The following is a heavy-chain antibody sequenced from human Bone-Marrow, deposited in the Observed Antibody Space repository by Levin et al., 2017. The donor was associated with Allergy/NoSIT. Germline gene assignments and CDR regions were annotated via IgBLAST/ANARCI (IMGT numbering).Heavy chain of an antibody. CDR3: VKDALAVATTGFYFDY. D-gene: IGHD5-12*01. CDR1: GFTFRSNA. CDR2: ISSNGDST. J-gene: IGHJ4*02. Sequence: AGGSLRLSCSASGFTFRSNAMHWVRQAPGRGLEYVSAISSNGDSTYYTDPVKGRFTISRDNSKNTVYLQMSNLRVEDTAIYYCVKDALAVATTGFYFDYWGQGTLVTVSS. V-gene: IGHV3-64D*06.